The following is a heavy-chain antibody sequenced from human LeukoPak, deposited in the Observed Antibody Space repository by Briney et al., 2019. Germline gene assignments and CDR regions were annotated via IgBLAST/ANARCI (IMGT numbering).Heavy chain of an antibody. Sequence: PGGSLRLSCAASGFTFSSYWMSWVRQAPGKGLEWVANTKQDGSEKYYVDSVKGRFTISRDSAKNSLYLQMNSLRAEDTAVYYCARGGAYYYDSSGYSIFDYWGQGTLVTVSS. CDR3: ARGGAYYYDSSGYSIFDY. J-gene: IGHJ4*02. D-gene: IGHD3-22*01. V-gene: IGHV3-7*03. CDR2: TKQDGSEK. CDR1: GFTFSSYW.